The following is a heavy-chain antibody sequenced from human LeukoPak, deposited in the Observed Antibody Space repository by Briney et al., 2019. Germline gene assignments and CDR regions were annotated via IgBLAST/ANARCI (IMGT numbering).Heavy chain of an antibody. V-gene: IGHV3-74*03. J-gene: IGHJ4*02. Sequence: GRSLRLSCAASGFTFSSYWMHCVRQAPGKGLVWVSRINSDGSRAKYADSVKGRFTNSRDNAKNTQYLQMNSLRAEDTAVYYCARPVCGGDCYPYDYWGQGTLVTV. CDR2: INSDGSRA. D-gene: IGHD2-21*02. CDR3: ARPVCGGDCYPYDY. CDR1: GFTFSSYW.